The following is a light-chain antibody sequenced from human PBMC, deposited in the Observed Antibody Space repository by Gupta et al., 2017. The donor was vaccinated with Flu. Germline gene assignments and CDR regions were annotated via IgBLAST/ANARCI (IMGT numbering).Light chain of an antibody. CDR2: AAS. V-gene: IGKV1-39*01. CDR1: QNIINF. J-gene: IGKJ2*01. CDR3: QQSYVTPRT. Sequence: PSSLAASVGDRVTITCRASQNIINFLNWYKQKPGKAPQVLIYAASTLHYGVPPRFSGSGSGTNFTLTISSLQPEDFATYYCQQSYVTPRTFGQGTXLQI.